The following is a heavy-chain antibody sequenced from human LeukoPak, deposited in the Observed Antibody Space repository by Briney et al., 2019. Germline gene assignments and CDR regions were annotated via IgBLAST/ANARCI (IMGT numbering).Heavy chain of an antibody. CDR1: GFTFSSNY. V-gene: IGHV3-53*01. D-gene: IGHD6-19*01. CDR2: IYSDGTT. Sequence: PGGSLRLSCAASGFTFSSNYMSWVRQAPGKGLEWVSVIYSDGTTYYADSVKGRFTISRDNSKNTVHLQMSSLRPEDTAVYYCARDQPPESGWYVGLWDYWGQGTLVTVSS. CDR3: ARDQPPESGWYVGLWDY. J-gene: IGHJ4*02.